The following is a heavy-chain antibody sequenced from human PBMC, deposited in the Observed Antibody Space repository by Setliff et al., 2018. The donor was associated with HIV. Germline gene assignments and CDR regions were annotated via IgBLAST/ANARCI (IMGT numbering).Heavy chain of an antibody. V-gene: IGHV3-7*01. Sequence: GSLRLSCIASGFTFGDYPMSWVRQAPGQGLEWVANIQQDGDEIYYLDSVKGRFTISRDIAKNTLYLQMNSLRAEDTAVYYCARDPKYYYGSGRGFDYWGQGTLVTVSS. J-gene: IGHJ4*02. CDR3: ARDPKYYYGSGRGFDY. CDR1: GFTFGDYP. D-gene: IGHD3-10*01. CDR2: IQQDGDEI.